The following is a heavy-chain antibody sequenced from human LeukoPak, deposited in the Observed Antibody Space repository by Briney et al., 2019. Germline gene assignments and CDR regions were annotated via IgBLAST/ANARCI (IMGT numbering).Heavy chain of an antibody. J-gene: IGHJ3*02. CDR3: ARRWFGELYAFDI. D-gene: IGHD3-10*01. CDR1: GGSISSYY. CDR2: IYYSGST. Sequence: PSETLSLTCTVSGGSISSYYWSWIRQPPGKGLEWIGYIYYSGSTNYNPSLKSRVTISVDTSKNQFSLKLSSVTAADTAVYYCARRWFGELYAFDIWGQGRMVTVSS. V-gene: IGHV4-59*08.